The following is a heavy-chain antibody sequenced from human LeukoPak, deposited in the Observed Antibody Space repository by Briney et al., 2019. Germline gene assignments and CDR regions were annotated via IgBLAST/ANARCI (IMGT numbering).Heavy chain of an antibody. J-gene: IGHJ4*02. V-gene: IGHV4-59*01. CDR1: GGSISSYY. CDR2: IYYSGST. CDR3: ARMYTAMVTVIDY. D-gene: IGHD5-18*01. Sequence: SETLSLTCTVSGGSISSYYWSWIRQPPGKGLEWIGYIYYSGSTNYNPSLKSRVTVSVDTSKNQFSLKLSSVTAADTAVYYCARMYTAMVTVIDYWGQGTLVTVSS.